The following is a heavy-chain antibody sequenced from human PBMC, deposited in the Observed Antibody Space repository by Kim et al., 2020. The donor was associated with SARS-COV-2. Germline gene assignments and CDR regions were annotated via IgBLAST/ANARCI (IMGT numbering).Heavy chain of an antibody. J-gene: IGHJ6*02. Sequence: GGSLRLSCAASGFTFSSYGMHWVRQAPGKGLEWVAVIWYDGSNKYYADSVKGRFTISRDNSKNTLYLQMNSLRAEDTAVYYCARVGGGIYYPSGHPLLYGMDVWGQGTTVTVSS. D-gene: IGHD1-26*01. V-gene: IGHV3-33*08. CDR1: GFTFSSYG. CDR2: IWYDGSNK. CDR3: ARVGGGIYYPSGHPLLYGMDV.